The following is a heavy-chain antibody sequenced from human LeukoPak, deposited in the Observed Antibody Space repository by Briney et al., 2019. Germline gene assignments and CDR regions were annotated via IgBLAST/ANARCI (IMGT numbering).Heavy chain of an antibody. D-gene: IGHD3-3*01. J-gene: IGHJ4*02. CDR3: AKDNDFWSGAIDY. CDR2: IHSGGSV. V-gene: IGHV3-53*05. CDR1: GFTVSSSY. Sequence: GGSLRLSCAASGFTVSSSYMSWVRQAPGKGLEWVSFIHSGGSVYYADSVKGRITISRDNSKNMLYLQMNSLRAEDTAVYYCAKDNDFWSGAIDYWGQGTLVTVSS.